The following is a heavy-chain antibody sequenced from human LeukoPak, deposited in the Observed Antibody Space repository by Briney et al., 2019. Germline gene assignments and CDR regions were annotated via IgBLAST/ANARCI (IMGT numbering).Heavy chain of an antibody. V-gene: IGHV3-53*01. J-gene: IGHJ4*02. Sequence: GGSLRLSCAASGFTVSSNYISWVRQAPGKGLEWVSVIYSGGSTYYADSVKGRFTISRDNSKNTLYLQMNSLRAEDTAVYYCAKGHKYCSSTSCYARDWGQGTLVTVSS. D-gene: IGHD2-2*01. CDR3: AKGHKYCSSTSCYARD. CDR1: GFTVSSNY. CDR2: IYSGGST.